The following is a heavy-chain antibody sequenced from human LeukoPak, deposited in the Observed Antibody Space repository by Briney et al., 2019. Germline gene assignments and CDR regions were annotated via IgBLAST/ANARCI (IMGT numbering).Heavy chain of an antibody. CDR3: AKVLWWGYGSGSYSNFDY. J-gene: IGHJ4*02. Sequence: GRSLRLSCAASGFTFSSYGMHWVRQAPGKGLEWVAVISYDGGNKYYADSVKGRFTISRDNSKSTLYLQMNSLRAEDTAVYYCAKVLWWGYGSGSYSNFDYWGQGTLVTVSS. CDR2: ISYDGGNK. D-gene: IGHD3-10*01. CDR1: GFTFSSYG. V-gene: IGHV3-30*18.